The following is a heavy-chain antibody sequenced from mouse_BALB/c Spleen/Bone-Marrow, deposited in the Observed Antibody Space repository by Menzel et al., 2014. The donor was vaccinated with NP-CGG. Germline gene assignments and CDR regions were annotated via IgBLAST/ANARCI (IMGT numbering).Heavy chain of an antibody. J-gene: IGHJ2*01. Sequence: EVKLMESGPSLVKPSQTLSLTCSVTGYSIXSGYWNWIRKFPGNKLEYMGYISYSGNTYYNPSLKSRISITRDTSKNQYYLQLNSVTTEDTATYYCATYDGYCFDYWGQGTTLTVSS. V-gene: IGHV3-8*02. CDR2: ISYSGNT. CDR3: ATYDGYCFDY. CDR1: GYSIXSGY. D-gene: IGHD2-3*01.